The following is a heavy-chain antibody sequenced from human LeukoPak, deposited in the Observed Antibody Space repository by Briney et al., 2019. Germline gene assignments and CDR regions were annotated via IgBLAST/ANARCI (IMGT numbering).Heavy chain of an antibody. V-gene: IGHV3-30*18. J-gene: IGHJ4*02. D-gene: IGHD3-10*01. CDR1: GFTFSSYG. CDR3: AKGWGVFDY. Sequence: GGSLRLSCAASGFTFSSYGMHWVRQVPGKGLEWVAFISYDGTNKYYADFVKGRFIISRDNSKNTLYLHMNSLRAEDTAVYYCAKGWGVFDYWGQGTLVTVSS. CDR2: ISYDGTNK.